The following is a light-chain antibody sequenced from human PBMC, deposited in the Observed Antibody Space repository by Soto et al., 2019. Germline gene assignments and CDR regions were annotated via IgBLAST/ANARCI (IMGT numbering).Light chain of an antibody. CDR2: EVN. J-gene: IGLJ1*01. CDR3: SSYAGRLYV. V-gene: IGLV2-8*01. Sequence: QSALTQPPSASGSPGQSVTISCTGTSSDVGDYNYVSWYQQHPGKAPKLMIYEVNKRPSGVPDRFSGSKSGNTTSLTVSGLQAEDEADYYCSSYAGRLYVFGTGTKLTVL. CDR1: SSDVGDYNY.